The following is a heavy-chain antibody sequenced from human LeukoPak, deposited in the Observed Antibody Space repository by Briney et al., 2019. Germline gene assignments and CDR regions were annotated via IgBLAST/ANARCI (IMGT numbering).Heavy chain of an antibody. CDR1: GGSLSGYY. D-gene: IGHD3-22*01. V-gene: IGHV4-34*01. Sequence: PSETLSLTCAAYGGSLSGYYWTWIRQPPGKGLEWIGEINHSGSTNYNPSLKSRVTISVDTSKNQFSLKLSSVTAADTAVYYCARGAAGYYYSWSWGLGTLVTVSS. CDR3: ARGAAGYYYSWS. J-gene: IGHJ4*02. CDR2: INHSGST.